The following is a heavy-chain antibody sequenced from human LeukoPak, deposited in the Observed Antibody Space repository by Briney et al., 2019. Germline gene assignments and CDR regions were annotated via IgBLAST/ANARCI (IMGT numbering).Heavy chain of an antibody. V-gene: IGHV3-74*01. CDR2: IKSDGSST. Sequence: GGSLRLSCAASGFTFSNYWMHWVRQAPGKGLVWVSRIKSDGSSTNYADSVKGRFTISRDNAKNTLYLQMNSLRAEDTAVYYCARDRGSDDWFDPWGQGTLVTVSS. J-gene: IGHJ5*02. D-gene: IGHD6-25*01. CDR3: ARDRGSDDWFDP. CDR1: GFTFSNYW.